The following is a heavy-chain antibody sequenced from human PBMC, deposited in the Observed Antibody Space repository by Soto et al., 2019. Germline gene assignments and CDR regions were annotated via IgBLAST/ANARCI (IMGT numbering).Heavy chain of an antibody. D-gene: IGHD3-10*01. V-gene: IGHV1-46*01. Sequence: ASVKVSCKASGYTFTSYYMHWVRQAPGQGLEWMGIINPSGGSTSYAQKFQGRVTMTRDTSTSTVYMELSSLRSEDTAVYYCARDRRGALWFGEYLRSYHYYGMDVWGQGTKVTVSS. J-gene: IGHJ6*02. CDR2: INPSGGST. CDR1: GYTFTSYY. CDR3: ARDRRGALWFGEYLRSYHYYGMDV.